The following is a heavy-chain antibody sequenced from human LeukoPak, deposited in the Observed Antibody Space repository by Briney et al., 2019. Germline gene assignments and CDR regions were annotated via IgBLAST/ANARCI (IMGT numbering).Heavy chain of an antibody. V-gene: IGHV3-30*02. CDR2: IRYDGSNK. J-gene: IGHJ4*02. Sequence: PGGSLRLSCAASGFTFSGYGMHWVRQAPGKGLEWVAFIRYDGSNKYYADSVKGRFTISRDNSKNTLYLQMNSLRAEDTAVYYCAKGTVTTSYFGYWGQGTLVTVSS. D-gene: IGHD4-17*01. CDR1: GFTFSGYG. CDR3: AKGTVTTSYFGY.